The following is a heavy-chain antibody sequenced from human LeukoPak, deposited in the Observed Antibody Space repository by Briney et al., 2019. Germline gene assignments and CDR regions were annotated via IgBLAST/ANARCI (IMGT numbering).Heavy chain of an antibody. CDR3: ARDRVLDTAMVFYFDY. CDR2: ISYDGSNK. J-gene: IGHJ4*02. V-gene: IGHV3-30-3*01. CDR1: GFTFSSYA. Sequence: GGSLRLSCAASGFTFSSYAMHWVRQAPGKGLEWVAVISYDGSNKYYADSVKGRFTISRDNSKNTLYLQMNSLRAEDTAVYYCARDRVLDTAMVFYFDYWGQGTLVTVSS. D-gene: IGHD5-18*01.